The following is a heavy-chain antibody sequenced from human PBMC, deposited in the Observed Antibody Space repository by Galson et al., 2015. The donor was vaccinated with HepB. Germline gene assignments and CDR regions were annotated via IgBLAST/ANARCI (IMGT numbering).Heavy chain of an antibody. V-gene: IGHV3-7*03. Sequence: SLRLSCAASGFTFSSYWMSWVRQAPGKGLEWVANIKQDGSEKYYVDSVKGRFTISRDNAKNSLYLQMNSLRAEDTAVYYCARYDGDENWYFDLWGRGTLVTVSS. CDR3: ARYDGDENWYFDL. CDR1: GFTFSSYW. CDR2: IKQDGSEK. J-gene: IGHJ2*01. D-gene: IGHD4-17*01.